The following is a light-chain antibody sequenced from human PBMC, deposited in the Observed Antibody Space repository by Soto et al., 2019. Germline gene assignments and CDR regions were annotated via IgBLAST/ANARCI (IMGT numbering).Light chain of an antibody. Sequence: DIQVTQSPSTLSSSVGDGVTITCRASQRISTWLAWYQQKPGKAPKLLISDASSLETGVPSRFSGSGSGTEFTLTINSLQPDDFATYYCQQYKSYWTFGQGTKVDIK. CDR3: QQYKSYWT. J-gene: IGKJ1*01. V-gene: IGKV1-5*01. CDR2: DAS. CDR1: QRISTW.